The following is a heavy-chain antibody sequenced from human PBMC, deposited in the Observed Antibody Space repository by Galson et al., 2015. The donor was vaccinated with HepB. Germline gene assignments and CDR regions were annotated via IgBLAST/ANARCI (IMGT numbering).Heavy chain of an antibody. Sequence: SVKVSCKAFGHFFNYDYMHWVRQAPGQGLEWMGWISAYNGNTNYAQKLQGRVTMTTDTSTSTAYMELRSLRSDDTAVYYCAREQIAVALDYWGQGTLVTVSS. CDR2: ISAYNGNT. J-gene: IGHJ4*02. D-gene: IGHD6-19*01. CDR3: AREQIAVALDY. CDR1: GHFFNYDY. V-gene: IGHV1-18*04.